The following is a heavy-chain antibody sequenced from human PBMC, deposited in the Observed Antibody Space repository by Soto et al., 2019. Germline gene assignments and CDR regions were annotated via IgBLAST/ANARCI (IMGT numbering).Heavy chain of an antibody. CDR2: INPKSGGT. J-gene: IGHJ6*02. D-gene: IGHD2-8*01. Sequence: QVQLVQSGAEVKKHGASVQVSCKASGYSFTDYHIHWVRQAPGQGLEWLGRINPKSGGTSTAQKFQDWVTMTTDTSISTASMELTMLPSEDTAMYYCARGDSTDCSNGVCPFFYNRDLDVWGQGTTVTVSS. CDR3: ARGDSTDCSNGVCPFFYNRDLDV. V-gene: IGHV1-2*04. CDR1: GYSFTDYH.